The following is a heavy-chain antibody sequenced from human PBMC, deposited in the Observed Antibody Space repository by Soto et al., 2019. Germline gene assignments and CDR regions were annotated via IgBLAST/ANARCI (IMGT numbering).Heavy chain of an antibody. Sequence: GASVKVSCKASGGTFSSYAISWVRQAPGQGLEWMGGIIPIFGTANYAQKFQGRATITADESTSTAYMELSSLRSEDTAVYYCARDRLGYDSSGYYYNFDYWGQGTLVTVSS. V-gene: IGHV1-69*13. CDR2: IIPIFGTA. D-gene: IGHD3-22*01. CDR3: ARDRLGYDSSGYYYNFDY. CDR1: GGTFSSYA. J-gene: IGHJ4*02.